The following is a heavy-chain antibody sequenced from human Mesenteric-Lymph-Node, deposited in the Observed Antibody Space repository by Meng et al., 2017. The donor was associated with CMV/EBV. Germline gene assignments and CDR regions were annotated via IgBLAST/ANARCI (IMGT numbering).Heavy chain of an antibody. D-gene: IGHD3-10*01. CDR3: ARAGAYAFDI. CDR1: GGSFSSYY. J-gene: IGHJ3*02. Sequence: LRLSCVVYGGSFSSYYWSWIRQPPGKGLEWIGEINHSGSTNYNTSLKSRVTISVDTSKNQFSLKLRSVTAADTAVYYCARAGAYAFDIWGQGTMVTVSS. V-gene: IGHV4-34*01. CDR2: INHSGST.